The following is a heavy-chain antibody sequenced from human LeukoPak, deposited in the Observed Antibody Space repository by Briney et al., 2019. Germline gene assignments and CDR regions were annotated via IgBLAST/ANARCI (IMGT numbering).Heavy chain of an antibody. CDR2: IHDGGST. D-gene: IGHD6-13*01. J-gene: IGHJ4*02. CDR3: ATESAAGSFDY. V-gene: IGHV3-53*01. Sequence: GGSLRLSCAASGFTVSRNYMSWVRQAPGKGLEWVSVIHDGGSTYYADSVKGRFTISRDNSKNTLYLQMNSLRAEDTAIYYCATESAAGSFDYWGQGTLVTVSS. CDR1: GFTVSRNY.